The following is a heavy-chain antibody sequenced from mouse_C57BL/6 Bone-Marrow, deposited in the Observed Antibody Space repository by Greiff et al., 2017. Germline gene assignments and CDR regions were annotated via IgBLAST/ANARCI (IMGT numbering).Heavy chain of an antibody. J-gene: IGHJ2*01. D-gene: IGHD1-1*02. V-gene: IGHV1-76*01. CDR3: ARLGGGY. CDR2: IYPGSGNT. Sequence: VKLMESGAELVRPGASVKLSCKASGYTFTDYYINWVKQRPGQGLEWIARIYPGSGNTYYNEKFKGKATLTAEKSSSTAYMQLSSLTSEDSAVYFCARLGGGYWGQGTTLTVSS. CDR1: GYTFTDYY.